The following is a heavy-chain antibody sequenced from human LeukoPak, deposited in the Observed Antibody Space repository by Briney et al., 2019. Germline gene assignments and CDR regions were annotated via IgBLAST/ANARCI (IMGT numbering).Heavy chain of an antibody. CDR1: GFTFSSYA. D-gene: IGHD1-20*01. J-gene: IGHJ4*02. CDR2: ISDSGGST. V-gene: IGHV3-23*01. Sequence: GGSLRLSCAASGFTFSSYAMTWVRQAPGKGLEGVSGISDSGGSTYYADSVKGRFTISRDNSKNTLYLKMSSLRAEDTAVYYCAKELPIVVTGNREYFVYWGQGALVTVSS. CDR3: AKELPIVVTGNREYFVY.